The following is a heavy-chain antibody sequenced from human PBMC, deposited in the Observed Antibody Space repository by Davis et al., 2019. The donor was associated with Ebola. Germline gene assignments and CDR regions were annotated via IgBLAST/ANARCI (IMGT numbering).Heavy chain of an antibody. J-gene: IGHJ6*02. Sequence: AASVKVSCKASGGTFSSYAISWVRQAPGQGLEWMGRIIPILGIANYAQKFQGRVTITADKSTSTAYMELSSLRSDDTAVYYCARLKLHYGMDVWGQGTTVTVSS. CDR2: IIPILGIA. CDR3: ARLKLHYGMDV. CDR1: GGTFSSYA. D-gene: IGHD3-16*01. V-gene: IGHV1-69*04.